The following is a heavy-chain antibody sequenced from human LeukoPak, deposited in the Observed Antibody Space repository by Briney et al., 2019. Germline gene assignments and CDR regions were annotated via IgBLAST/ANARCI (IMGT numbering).Heavy chain of an antibody. V-gene: IGHV3-74*01. Sequence: GGSLRLSCAASGFTFSSYWMHWVRQAPGKGLVWVSRINSDGRSTSYADSVKGRSTISRDNAKNTLYLQMNSLRAEDTAVYYCARVGSSWHYFDYWGQGTPVTVSS. CDR3: ARVGSSWHYFDY. J-gene: IGHJ4*02. CDR2: INSDGRST. D-gene: IGHD6-13*01. CDR1: GFTFSSYW.